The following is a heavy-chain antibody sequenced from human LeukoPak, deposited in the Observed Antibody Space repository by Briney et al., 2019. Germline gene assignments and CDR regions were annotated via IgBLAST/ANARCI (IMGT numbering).Heavy chain of an antibody. CDR2: IQEDGKKE. CDR3: AKDIVGGGDDY. CDR1: GFTLTKFW. J-gene: IGHJ4*01. D-gene: IGHD2-21*02. V-gene: IGHV3-7*01. Sequence: GESLRLSCAASGFTLTKFWISWVRQAAGPGLEGVANIQEDGKKENYVDSVTGRFTISRDYAKQSICLPMNSLRLEHQAVSCFAKDIVGGGDDYWGHGTLVIVSS.